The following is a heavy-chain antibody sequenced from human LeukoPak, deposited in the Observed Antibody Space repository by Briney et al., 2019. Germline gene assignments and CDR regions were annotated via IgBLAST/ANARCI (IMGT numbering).Heavy chain of an antibody. CDR3: AIIFSGTYYVTMDV. D-gene: IGHD1-26*01. CDR1: GFTLRTYS. CDR2: ISSSSNTI. V-gene: IGHV3-48*01. Sequence: PGGSLRISCEVTGFTLRTYSMNWVRQAPGKGLEWVSYISSSSNTIYYADSVKGRFTISRDNDKKSLYLQMLSLRAEDSAVYYCAIIFSGTYYVTMDVWGRGTTVTVSS. J-gene: IGHJ6*01.